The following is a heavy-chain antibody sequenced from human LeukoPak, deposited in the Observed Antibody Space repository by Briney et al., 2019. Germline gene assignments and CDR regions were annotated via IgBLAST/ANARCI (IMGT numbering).Heavy chain of an antibody. CDR2: IYTSGST. V-gene: IGHV4-61*02. Sequence: SETLSLTCTVSGGSISSGSYYWSWIRQPAGKGLEWIGRIYTSGSTNYNPSLKGRVTISVDTSKNQFSLKLSSVTAADTAVYYCARETVYYDFWSGYYNYWGQGTLVTVSS. D-gene: IGHD3-3*01. J-gene: IGHJ4*02. CDR3: ARETVYYDFWSGYYNY. CDR1: GGSISSGSYY.